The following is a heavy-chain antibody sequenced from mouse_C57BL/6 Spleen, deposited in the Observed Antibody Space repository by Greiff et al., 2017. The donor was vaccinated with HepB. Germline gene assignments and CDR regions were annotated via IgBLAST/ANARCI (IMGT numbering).Heavy chain of an antibody. D-gene: IGHD4-1*01. Sequence: QVQLQQSGPELVKPGASVKISCKASGYAFSSSWMNWVKQRPGKGLEWIGRIYPGDGDTNYNGKFKGKATLTADKSSSTAYMQLSSLTSEDSAVYVLARSPSNRGGDYWGQGTSVTVSS. J-gene: IGHJ4*01. V-gene: IGHV1-82*01. CDR3: ARSPSNRGGDY. CDR1: GYAFSSSW. CDR2: IYPGDGDT.